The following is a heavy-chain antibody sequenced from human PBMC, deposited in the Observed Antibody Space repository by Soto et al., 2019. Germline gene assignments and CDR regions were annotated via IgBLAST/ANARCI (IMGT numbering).Heavy chain of an antibody. CDR1: GGTFSTYV. CDR2: IIPVFATT. CDR3: AIGRIAGAANDFYSYGMDV. J-gene: IGHJ6*02. Sequence: QVQLVQSGAEVKKPGSSVKVSCKASGGTFSTYVISWVRQAPGQGLEWMGGIIPVFATTNYAQKFHGRVTLAADESTRTGSMELNSLSSEDPAVDYCAIGRIAGAANDFYSYGMDVWGQGTSVTVSS. V-gene: IGHV1-69*12. D-gene: IGHD1-26*01.